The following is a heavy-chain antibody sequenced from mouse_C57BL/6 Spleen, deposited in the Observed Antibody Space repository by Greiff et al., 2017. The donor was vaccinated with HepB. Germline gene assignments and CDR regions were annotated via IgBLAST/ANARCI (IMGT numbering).Heavy chain of an antibody. CDR3: TRPRSSGYLYAMDY. Sequence: QVQLQQSGAELVRPGASVTLSCKASGYTFTDYEMHWVKQTPVHGLEWIGAIDPETGGTAYNQKFKGKAILTADKSSSTAYMKLRSLTSEDSAVYYCTRPRSSGYLYAMDYWGQVTSVTVSS. CDR2: IDPETGGT. J-gene: IGHJ4*01. V-gene: IGHV1-15*01. CDR1: GYTFTDYE. D-gene: IGHD3-2*02.